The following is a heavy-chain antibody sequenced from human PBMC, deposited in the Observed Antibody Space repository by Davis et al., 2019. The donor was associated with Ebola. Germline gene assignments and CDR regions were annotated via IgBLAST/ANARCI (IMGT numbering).Heavy chain of an antibody. V-gene: IGHV3-21*01. CDR3: ARDEIAVAGPGFDY. CDR2: ISSSSSYI. CDR1: GFTFSSYS. J-gene: IGHJ4*02. Sequence: GESLKISCAASGFTFSSYSMNWVRQAPGKGLEWVSSISSSSSYIYYADSVKGRFTISRDNAKNSLYLQMNSLRAEDTAVYYCARDEIAVAGPGFDYWGQGTLVTVSS. D-gene: IGHD6-19*01.